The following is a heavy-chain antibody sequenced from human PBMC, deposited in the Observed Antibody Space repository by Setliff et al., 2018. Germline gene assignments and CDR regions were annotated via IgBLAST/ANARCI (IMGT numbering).Heavy chain of an antibody. CDR3: ARMSRYSEFWSGYAEDYYSSYIDV. J-gene: IGHJ6*03. Sequence: SEPLSLTCSVFGDSHTRSSSWWGWIRQPAGKGLEWIGNIYSSGTTKYNPSLKSRVTISVDTSKRQFSLNLLSVTAADTAVYYCARMSRYSEFWSGYAEDYYSSYIDVWGTGATVTVS. CDR2: IYSSGTT. V-gene: IGHV4-61*05. CDR1: GDSHTRSSSW. D-gene: IGHD3-3*01.